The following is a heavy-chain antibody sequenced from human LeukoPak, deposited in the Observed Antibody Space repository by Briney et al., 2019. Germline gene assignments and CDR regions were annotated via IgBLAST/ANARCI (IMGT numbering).Heavy chain of an antibody. Sequence: SETLSLTCTVSGGSISSSSYFWGWIRQPPGKGLEWIGSIYYSGSTYYNPSLKSRVTISVDTSKNQLSLKLNYMTAADTAVYYCAKEVVVVITTPTEAGFDYWGQGTLVTVSS. V-gene: IGHV4-39*07. J-gene: IGHJ4*02. D-gene: IGHD3-22*01. CDR3: AKEVVVVITTPTEAGFDY. CDR2: IYYSGST. CDR1: GGSISSSSYF.